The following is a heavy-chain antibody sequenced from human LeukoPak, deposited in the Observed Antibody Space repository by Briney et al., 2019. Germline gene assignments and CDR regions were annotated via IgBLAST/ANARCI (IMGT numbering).Heavy chain of an antibody. J-gene: IGHJ4*02. CDR1: GFTFRSYT. V-gene: IGHV3-23*01. CDR3: AKIGPLGY. Sequence: GGSLRLSCAASGFTFRSYTMNWDRQAPGKGLEWVSAIAGSGGTTYYADSVKGRFTISRDNSKSILYLQIDSLKAEDTAVYYCAKIGPLGYWGQGTLVTVSS. CDR2: IAGSGGTT. D-gene: IGHD6-13*01.